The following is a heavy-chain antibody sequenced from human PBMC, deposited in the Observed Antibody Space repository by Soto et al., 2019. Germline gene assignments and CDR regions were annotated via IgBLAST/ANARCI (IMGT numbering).Heavy chain of an antibody. J-gene: IGHJ4*02. CDR1: GFTFSNAW. Sequence: EVQLVEAGGGLVKPGGSLRLSCAASGFTFSNAWMSWVRQAPGKGLEWVGRIKSKTDGGTTDYAAPVKGRFTISRDDSKNTLYLQMNSLKTEDTAVYYCTTGHNIVVVPAVRDYWGQGTLVTVSS. V-gene: IGHV3-15*01. CDR3: TTGHNIVVVPAVRDY. CDR2: IKSKTDGGTT. D-gene: IGHD2-2*01.